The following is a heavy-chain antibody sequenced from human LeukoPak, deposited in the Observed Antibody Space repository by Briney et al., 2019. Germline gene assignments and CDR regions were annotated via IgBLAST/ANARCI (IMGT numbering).Heavy chain of an antibody. J-gene: IGHJ4*02. V-gene: IGHV1-69*06. CDR1: VGIFSNYA. CDR3: AKGSRLREGGSYRF. Sequence: ASVTVSCTASVGIFSNYAINWVRQAPGQGLEWMGRIIPIFGSANYAQKFQGRVTITADKSTRTAYMELSSLRSEDTALYYCAKGSRLREGGSYRFWGQGTLVTVSS. D-gene: IGHD3-16*02. CDR2: IIPIFGSA.